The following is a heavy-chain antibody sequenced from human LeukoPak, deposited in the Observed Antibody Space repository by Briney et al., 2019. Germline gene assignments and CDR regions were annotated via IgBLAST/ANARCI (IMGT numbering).Heavy chain of an antibody. V-gene: IGHV3-48*03. J-gene: IGHJ4*02. D-gene: IGHD6-19*01. CDR1: GFTFSSYE. Sequence: GGSLRLSCAASGFTFSSYEMNRVRQAPGKGLEFVSFISSSGNTIYYADSVKGRFTISRDNAKNSLSLQMNSLRAEDTAVYYCAKDDHIAVAGPDYWGQGTLVTVSS. CDR3: AKDDHIAVAGPDY. CDR2: ISSSGNTI.